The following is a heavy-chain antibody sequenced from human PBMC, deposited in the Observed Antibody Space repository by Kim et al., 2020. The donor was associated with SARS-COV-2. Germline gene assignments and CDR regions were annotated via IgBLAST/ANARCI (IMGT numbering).Heavy chain of an antibody. Sequence: GESLKISCKTSGYNFTKYWIGWVRQMPGKGLXXMGIIYPGDSDIRYSPSFQGQVTLSADKSISXAYLQXSSLXASDTAMYYCXRGDXFRGVXYWYFDLWGXXTLVTVSS. V-gene: IGHV5-51*01. CDR2: IYPGDSDI. J-gene: IGHJ2*01. CDR3: XRGDXFRGVXYWYFDL. CDR1: GYNFTKYW. D-gene: IGHD3-10*01.